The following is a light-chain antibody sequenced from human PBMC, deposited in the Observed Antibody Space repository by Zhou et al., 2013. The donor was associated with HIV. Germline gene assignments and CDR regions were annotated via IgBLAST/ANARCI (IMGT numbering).Light chain of an antibody. CDR1: QSLLHSNGYNY. V-gene: IGKV2-28*01. Sequence: IVMTQSPLSLPVTPGEPASISCRSSQSLLHSNGYNYLDWYLQKPGQSPRLLIYLGSNRASGVPDRFSGSGSGTDFTLNISRVEAEDVGVYYCMQSIQLPYTFGQGTKLEIK. CDR3: MQSIQLPYT. J-gene: IGKJ2*01. CDR2: LGS.